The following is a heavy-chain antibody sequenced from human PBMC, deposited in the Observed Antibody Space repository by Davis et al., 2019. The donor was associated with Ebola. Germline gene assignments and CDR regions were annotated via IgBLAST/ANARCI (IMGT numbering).Heavy chain of an antibody. CDR2: IYYSGST. Sequence: SETLSLTCTVSGYDISSGYYWAWIRQPPGKGLEWIGSIYYSGSTYYNPSLKSRVTISVDTSKNQFSLKLSSVTAADTAVYYCARRWGTSYPYYFDFWGQGTLVTVSS. J-gene: IGHJ4*02. CDR1: GYDISSGYY. D-gene: IGHD2/OR15-2a*01. V-gene: IGHV4-38-2*02. CDR3: ARRWGTSYPYYFDF.